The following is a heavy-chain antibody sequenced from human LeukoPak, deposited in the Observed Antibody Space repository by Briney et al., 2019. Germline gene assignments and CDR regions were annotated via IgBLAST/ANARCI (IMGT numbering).Heavy chain of an antibody. CDR3: ARGGPHYYDSSGYTRPRNDAFDI. Sequence: GASVKVSCKASGYTFTGYYMHWVRQAPGQGLEWMGWINPNSGGTNYAQKFQGRVTMTRDTSISTAYMELSRLRSEDTAVYYCARGGPHYYDSSGYTRPRNDAFDIWGQGTMVTVSS. V-gene: IGHV1-2*02. D-gene: IGHD3-22*01. J-gene: IGHJ3*02. CDR1: GYTFTGYY. CDR2: INPNSGGT.